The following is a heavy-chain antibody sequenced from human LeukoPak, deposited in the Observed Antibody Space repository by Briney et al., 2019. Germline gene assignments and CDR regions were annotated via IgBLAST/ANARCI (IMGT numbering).Heavy chain of an antibody. J-gene: IGHJ4*02. CDR1: GYTFTSYY. CDR3: ARGVGNSVYEIGVYYFDY. V-gene: IGHV1-46*01. Sequence: GASVKVSCKASGYTFTSYYMHWVRQAPGQGLEWMGIINPSGGSTSYAQKFQGRVTMTRDMSTSTVYMELSSLRSEDTAVYYCARGVGNSVYEIGVYYFDYWGQGTLVTVSS. CDR2: INPSGGST. D-gene: IGHD5/OR15-5a*01.